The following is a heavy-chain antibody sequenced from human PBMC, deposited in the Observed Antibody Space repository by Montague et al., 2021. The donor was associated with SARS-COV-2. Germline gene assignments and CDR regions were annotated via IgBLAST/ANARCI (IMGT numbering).Heavy chain of an antibody. Sequence: SLRLSCAASGFTFSSYSMNWVRQAPGKGLEWVSSISYGSSYIYYADSVKGRFTISRDNAKNSLYLQMNSLRAEDTAVYYCARGGGRRVTIFGVVDYYSGTDVWGQGTTVTVFS. D-gene: IGHD3-3*01. CDR3: ARGGGRRVTIFGVVDYYSGTDV. CDR1: GFTFSSYS. CDR2: ISYGSSYI. V-gene: IGHV3-21*01. J-gene: IGHJ6*02.